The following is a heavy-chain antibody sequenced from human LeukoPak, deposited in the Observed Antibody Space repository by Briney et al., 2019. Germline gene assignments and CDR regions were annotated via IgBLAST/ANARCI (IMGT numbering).Heavy chain of an antibody. J-gene: IGHJ6*03. Sequence: SVKVSCKASGGPFSSYSITWVRQAPGQGLEWMGGIMPLFNTANYAQQFQGRVTITTDESTSTAYMELSSLRFEDTAMYYCARVDRYHYYLDVWGKGTTVTVSS. CDR1: GGPFSSYS. V-gene: IGHV1-69*05. CDR2: IMPLFNTA. CDR3: ARVDRYHYYLDV.